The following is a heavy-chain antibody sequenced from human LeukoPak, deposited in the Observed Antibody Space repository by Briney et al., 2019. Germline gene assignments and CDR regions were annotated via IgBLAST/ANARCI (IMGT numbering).Heavy chain of an antibody. J-gene: IGHJ6*03. V-gene: IGHV4-34*01. Sequence: SETLSLTCAVYGGSFSGYYWSWIRQPPGKGLEWIGEINHSGSTNYNPSLKSRVTISVDTSKNQFSLKLSSVTAADTAVYYCARGRSGSSGWYYYYYYMDVWGKGTTVTVSS. CDR3: ARGRSGSSGWYYYYYYMDV. CDR2: INHSGST. D-gene: IGHD6-19*01. CDR1: GGSFSGYY.